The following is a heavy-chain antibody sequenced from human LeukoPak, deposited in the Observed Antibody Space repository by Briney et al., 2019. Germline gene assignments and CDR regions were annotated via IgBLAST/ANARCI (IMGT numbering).Heavy chain of an antibody. CDR3: APRGVDIAAAGKSDY. J-gene: IGHJ4*02. CDR1: GFTFSSYE. V-gene: IGHV3-23*01. Sequence: PGGSLRLSCAASGFTFSSYEMNWVRQAPGKGLEWVSAITATSSSTHDADSVQGRFTISRDNSKNTLFLQMNSLRPEDTAVYYCAPRGVDIAAAGKSDYWGQGTLVTVSS. D-gene: IGHD6-13*01. CDR2: ITATSSST.